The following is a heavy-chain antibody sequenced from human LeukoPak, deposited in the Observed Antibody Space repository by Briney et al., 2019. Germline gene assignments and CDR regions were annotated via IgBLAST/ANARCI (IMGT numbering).Heavy chain of an antibody. J-gene: IGHJ6*03. Sequence: PGGSLRLSCAASGFTFSSYAMSWVRQAPGKGLEWVSAISGSGGSTYYADSVKGRFTISRDNSKNTLYLQMNSLGAEDTAVYYCAKPYCSGGSCYHSGYYYYYMDVWGKGTTVTVSS. CDR3: AKPYCSGGSCYHSGYYYYYMDV. V-gene: IGHV3-23*01. D-gene: IGHD2-15*01. CDR1: GFTFSSYA. CDR2: ISGSGGST.